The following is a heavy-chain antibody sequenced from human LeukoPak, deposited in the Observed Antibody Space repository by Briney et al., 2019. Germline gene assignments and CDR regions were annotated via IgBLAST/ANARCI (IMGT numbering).Heavy chain of an antibody. V-gene: IGHV4-59*13. CDR2: IYDSGST. Sequence: SETLLLTCTVSGGSISSYYGSWSRRPPGKGLGWIGCIYDSGSTTYNPSLKSRVTISVDTPKHLFSPKLSSVTAADTAVYSCARTGVEDSSGYYHDAFDIWGQGTMVTVSS. CDR1: GGSISSYY. J-gene: IGHJ3*02. CDR3: ARTGVEDSSGYYHDAFDI. D-gene: IGHD3-22*01.